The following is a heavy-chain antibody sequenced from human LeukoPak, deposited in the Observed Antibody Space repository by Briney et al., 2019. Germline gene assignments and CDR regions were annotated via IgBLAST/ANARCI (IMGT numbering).Heavy chain of an antibody. J-gene: IGHJ6*02. CDR2: ISSSSSYI. V-gene: IGHV3-21*01. CDR3: ARPVRPDYYYYAMDV. CDR1: GFTFSRYS. Sequence: GGSLRLSCAASGFTFSRYSMNWVRQAPGKGLEWVSSISSSSSYIYYADSVKGRFTISRDNAKNSLYLQMNSLRAEDTAVYYCARPVRPDYYYYAMDVWGQGTTVTVSS.